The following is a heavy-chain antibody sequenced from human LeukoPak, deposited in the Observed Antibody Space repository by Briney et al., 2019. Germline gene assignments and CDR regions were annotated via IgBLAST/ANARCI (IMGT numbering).Heavy chain of an antibody. D-gene: IGHD1-26*01. Sequence: SQTLSLTCTVSGGSISSGDYYWSWIRQPPGKGLEWIGYIYYSGSTYYNPSLKSRVTISVDTSKNQFSLKLSSVTAADTAVYYCARGEIVGATLDYWGQGTLVPVSS. V-gene: IGHV4-30-4*08. CDR3: ARGEIVGATLDY. CDR1: GGSISSGDYY. J-gene: IGHJ4*02. CDR2: IYYSGST.